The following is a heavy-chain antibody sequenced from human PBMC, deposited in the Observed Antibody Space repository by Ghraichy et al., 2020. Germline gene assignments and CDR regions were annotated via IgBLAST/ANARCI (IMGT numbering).Heavy chain of an antibody. CDR2: ISSSSSSI. J-gene: IGHJ4*02. CDR1: GFTFSSYS. V-gene: IGHV3-48*02. Sequence: GGSLRLSCAASGFTFSSYSMNWVRQAPGKGLEWVSYISSSSSSIYYADSVKGRFTISSDNAKTSLYLQMNSLRDEDTAVYYCARGGAILTGYYSDYWGQGTLVTVSS. D-gene: IGHD3-9*01. CDR3: ARGGAILTGYYSDY.